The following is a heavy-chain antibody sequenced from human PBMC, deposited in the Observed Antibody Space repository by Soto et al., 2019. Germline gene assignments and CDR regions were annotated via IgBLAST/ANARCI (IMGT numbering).Heavy chain of an antibody. CDR1: GFTFSSYG. V-gene: IGHV3-30*18. J-gene: IGHJ6*03. Sequence: PGGSLRLSCAASGFTFSSYGMHWVRQAPGKGLEWVAVISYDGSNKYYADSVKGRFTISRDNSKNTLYLQMNSLRAEDTAVYYCAKDYFGLRYFDWYSYYYYYYYMDVWGKGTTVTVSS. D-gene: IGHD3-9*01. CDR2: ISYDGSNK. CDR3: AKDYFGLRYFDWYSYYYYYYYMDV.